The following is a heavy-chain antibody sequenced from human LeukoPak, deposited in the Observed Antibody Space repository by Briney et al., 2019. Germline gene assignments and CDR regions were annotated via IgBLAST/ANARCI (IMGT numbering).Heavy chain of an antibody. Sequence: GASVKVSCKASGYTLTSYYMHWVRQAPGQGLEWMGIINPSGGSTSYAQKFQGRVTMTRDTSTSTVYMELSSLRSEDTAVYYCARVVRGAYEGDYWGQGTLVTVSP. D-gene: IGHD3-10*01. CDR1: GYTLTSYY. V-gene: IGHV1-46*01. CDR3: ARVVRGAYEGDY. J-gene: IGHJ4*02. CDR2: INPSGGST.